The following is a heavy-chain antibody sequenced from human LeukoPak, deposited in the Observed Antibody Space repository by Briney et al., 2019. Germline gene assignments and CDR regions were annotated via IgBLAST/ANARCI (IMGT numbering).Heavy chain of an antibody. CDR2: IIPIFGTA. Sequence: SVKVSCKASGGTFSSYAISWVRQAPGQGLEWMGGIIPIFGTANYAQKFQGRVTITADKSTSTAYMELSSLRSEDTAVYYCARELPHESAFDIWGQGTMVTVSS. CDR1: GGTFSSYA. V-gene: IGHV1-69*06. CDR3: ARELPHESAFDI. D-gene: IGHD1-26*01. J-gene: IGHJ3*02.